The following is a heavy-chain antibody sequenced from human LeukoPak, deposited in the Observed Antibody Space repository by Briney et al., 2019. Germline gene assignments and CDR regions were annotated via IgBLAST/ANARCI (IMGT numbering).Heavy chain of an antibody. V-gene: IGHV3-23*01. Sequence: GGSLRLSCAASGFTFSSYGMRWVRQAPGKGLEWVSTISDSGGSTYYADSVKGRFTISRDNSKNTLYLQMNSLRAEDTAVYYCAKYGSGSYRPNFDYWGQGTLVTVSS. CDR1: GFTFSSYG. J-gene: IGHJ4*02. D-gene: IGHD3-10*01. CDR3: AKYGSGSYRPNFDY. CDR2: ISDSGGST.